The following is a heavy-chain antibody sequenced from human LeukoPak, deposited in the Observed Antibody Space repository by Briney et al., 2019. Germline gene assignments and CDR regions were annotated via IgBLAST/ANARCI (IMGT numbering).Heavy chain of an antibody. CDR2: IIPILGKA. CDR3: ARLLPRYSSSWYEGSFDP. CDR1: GGTFSSYA. V-gene: IGHV1-69*04. Sequence: SVKVSCKASGGTFSSYAISWVRQAPGQGLEWMGRIIPILGKANYAQKFQGRVTITADKSTNTAYMELSSLRSEDTAVYYCARLLPRYSSSWYEGSFDPWGQGTLVTVSS. D-gene: IGHD6-13*01. J-gene: IGHJ5*02.